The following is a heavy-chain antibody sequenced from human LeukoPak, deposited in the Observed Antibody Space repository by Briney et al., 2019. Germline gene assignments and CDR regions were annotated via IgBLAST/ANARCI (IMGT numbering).Heavy chain of an antibody. CDR2: IYHSGTT. CDR1: GGSISSSNW. D-gene: IGHD3-22*01. J-gene: IGHJ5*02. CDR3: ARSYDSSGYYWFDP. Sequence: PSETLSLTCAVSGGSISSSNWWSWVRQPPGKGLEWIGSIYHSGTTYYNPSLKSRVTISVDTSKNQFSLKLRSVTAADTAVYYCARSYDSSGYYWFDPWGQGTQVTVSS. V-gene: IGHV4-4*02.